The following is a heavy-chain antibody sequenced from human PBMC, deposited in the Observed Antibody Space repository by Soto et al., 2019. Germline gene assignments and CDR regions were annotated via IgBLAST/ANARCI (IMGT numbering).Heavy chain of an antibody. J-gene: IGHJ4*02. CDR1: GFTFSSYG. Sequence: ESGGGVVQPGRSLRLSCAASGFTFSSYGMHWVRQAPGKGLEWVAVISYDGSNKYYADSVKGRFTISRDNSKNTLYLQMNSLRAEDTAVYYCAREGPRGYSYGYFDYWGQGTLVTVSS. V-gene: IGHV3-30*03. D-gene: IGHD5-18*01. CDR2: ISYDGSNK. CDR3: AREGPRGYSYGYFDY.